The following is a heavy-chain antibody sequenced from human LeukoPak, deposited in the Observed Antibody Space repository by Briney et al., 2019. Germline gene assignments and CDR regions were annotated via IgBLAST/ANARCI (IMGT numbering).Heavy chain of an antibody. CDR2: IYGGGNL. CDR3: ARELTVGATIDY. D-gene: IGHD1-26*01. CDR1: GFTFSTYY. V-gene: IGHV3-66*02. Sequence: GGSLRLSCAASGFTFSTYYMSWGRQAPGEGLEWVSGIYGGGNLYYAESVTGRFTISRDNSRNPLHLQMNSLRGEDTAVYYCARELTVGATIDYWGQGTLVTVSS. J-gene: IGHJ4*02.